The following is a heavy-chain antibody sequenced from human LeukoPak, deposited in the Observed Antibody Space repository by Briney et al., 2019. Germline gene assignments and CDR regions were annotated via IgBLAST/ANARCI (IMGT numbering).Heavy chain of an antibody. V-gene: IGHV4-34*01. CDR3: ARGPLRGWFGP. CDR1: GGSFSGYY. J-gene: IGHJ5*02. D-gene: IGHD6-25*01. CDR2: INHSGST. Sequence: SETLSLTCAVYGGSFSGYYWSWSRQPQGKGLEWIGEINHSGSTNYNPSLKSRVTISVDTSKNQFSLKLSSVTAADTAVYYCARGPLRGWFGPWGQGTLVTASS.